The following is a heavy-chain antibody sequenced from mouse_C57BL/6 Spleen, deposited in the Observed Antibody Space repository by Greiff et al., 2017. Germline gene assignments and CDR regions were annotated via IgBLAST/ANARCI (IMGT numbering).Heavy chain of an antibody. CDR2: IDPENGDT. J-gene: IGHJ3*01. CDR1: GFNIKDDY. D-gene: IGHD2-3*01. Sequence: VHVKQSGAELVRPGASVKLSCTASGFNIKDDYMHWVKQRPEQGLEWIGWIDPENGDTESASKFQGKATITADTSSNTAYLQLSSLTSEDTAVYYCTRDGYSTLFAYWGQGTLVTVSA. V-gene: IGHV14-4*01. CDR3: TRDGYSTLFAY.